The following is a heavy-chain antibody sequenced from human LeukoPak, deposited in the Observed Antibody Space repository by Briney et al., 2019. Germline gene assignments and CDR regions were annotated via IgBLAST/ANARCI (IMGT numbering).Heavy chain of an antibody. V-gene: IGHV3-30-3*01. CDR1: GFTFSSYV. J-gene: IGHJ6*02. Sequence: GASLRLSCAASGFTFSSYVMHWVRQAPGKGLEWVATISYDGSNKSYAASVKGRFTISRDNSKNTLYLQMNSLRAEDTAVYYCARDQIMVTTILDYYYGMDVWGQGTTVTVSS. D-gene: IGHD2-21*02. CDR3: ARDQIMVTTILDYYYGMDV. CDR2: ISYDGSNK.